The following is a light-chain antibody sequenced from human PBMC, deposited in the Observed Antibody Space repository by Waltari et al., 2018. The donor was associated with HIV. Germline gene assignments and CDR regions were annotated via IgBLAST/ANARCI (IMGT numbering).Light chain of an antibody. V-gene: IGLV1-44*01. CDR2: NNF. Sequence: QSVLTQPPSAPGTPVQRITVSCSGSSSNIGRDAVYWYQQLPGTAPKLLIYNNFQRPSGVPDRFSGSKSGASASLAISGLQSEDEAVYFCATWDRRLNGWVFGGGTKVTVL. J-gene: IGLJ3*02. CDR3: ATWDRRLNGWV. CDR1: SSNIGRDA.